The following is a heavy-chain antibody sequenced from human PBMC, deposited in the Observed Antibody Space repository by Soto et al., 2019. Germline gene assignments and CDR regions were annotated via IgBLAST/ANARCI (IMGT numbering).Heavy chain of an antibody. CDR3: ARGAIVAVPAALSSYHDYTKYRFDS. CDR2: IIPMFAAT. D-gene: IGHD2-15*01. Sequence: QVQLAQSGAEMTKPGSSVKVSCRASGGSFSDFAFSWVRQAPGQGLEWMGGIIPMFAATKYAQRLQDSVTITADESTNTVYLALNSLTSEDTAIYYCARGAIVAVPAALSSYHDYTKYRFDSWGQGTLVTVSS. CDR1: GGSFSDFA. J-gene: IGHJ4*02. V-gene: IGHV1-69*01.